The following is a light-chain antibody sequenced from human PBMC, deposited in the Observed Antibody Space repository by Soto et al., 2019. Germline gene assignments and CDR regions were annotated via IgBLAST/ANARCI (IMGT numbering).Light chain of an antibody. V-gene: IGKV3-20*01. Sequence: EIGFPQPPGPLSLSPGQTAPLSRRASQSVSSSFVSWYQHKPGQAPMLLIDGASRAATGTPDRFSGGGSGADFTLTSSRLEPEYVGVYYCQHYHNSILMFGQGTKVDIK. CDR3: QHYHNSILM. CDR1: QSVSSSF. J-gene: IGKJ1*01. CDR2: GAS.